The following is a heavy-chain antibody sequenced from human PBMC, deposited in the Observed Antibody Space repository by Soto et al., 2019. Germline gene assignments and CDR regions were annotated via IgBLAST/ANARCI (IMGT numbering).Heavy chain of an antibody. CDR3: ATTGWHISDY. CDR2: ISGRSSYI. CDR1: GITYNNYT. V-gene: IGHV3-21*02. J-gene: IGHJ4*02. Sequence: EVRLVESGGGLVKPGGSLRLSCVASGITYNNYTMNWVRKAPGKGLEWVASISGRSSYIYYADSLRGRFTISRDNTKKSLFLKMNNLRAENTAVYYCATTGWHISDYWGQGTRVTVSS.